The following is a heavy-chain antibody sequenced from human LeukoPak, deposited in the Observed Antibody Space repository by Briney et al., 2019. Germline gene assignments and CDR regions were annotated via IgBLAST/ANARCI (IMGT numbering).Heavy chain of an antibody. D-gene: IGHD1-26*01. CDR3: VRDGVGAPPFDY. Sequence: GSRRLSCAASGFTFSNHWMNWVRQTPGKGLVWASRIKGDGSSISHADSVKGRFTISRDNAKNTLDLQMNNLRVEDTAVYYCVRDGVGAPPFDYWGEGVLVTVSS. J-gene: IGHJ4*02. V-gene: IGHV3-74*01. CDR2: IKGDGSSI. CDR1: GFTFSNHW.